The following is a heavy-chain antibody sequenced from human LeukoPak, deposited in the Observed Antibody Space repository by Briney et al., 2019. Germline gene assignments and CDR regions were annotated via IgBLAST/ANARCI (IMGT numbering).Heavy chain of an antibody. CDR3: ARDTYCSGGSCYNDAFDI. V-gene: IGHV4-59*01. J-gene: IGHJ3*02. Sequence: ASETLSLTCTVSGGSISSYYLSWIRQPPGKGLEWIGYIYYSGSTNYNPSLKSRVTISVDTSKNQFSLKLSSVTAADTAVYYCARDTYCSGGSCYNDAFDIWGQGTMVTVSS. CDR2: IYYSGST. D-gene: IGHD2-15*01. CDR1: GGSISSYY.